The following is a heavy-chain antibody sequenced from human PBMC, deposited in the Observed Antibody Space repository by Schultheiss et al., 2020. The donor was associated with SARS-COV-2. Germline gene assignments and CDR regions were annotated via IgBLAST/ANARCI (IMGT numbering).Heavy chain of an antibody. V-gene: IGHV3-23*01. D-gene: IGHD3-3*01. Sequence: GSLRLSCAASGFTFSSYAMSWVRQAPGKGLEWVSAISGSGGSTYYADSVKGRFTISRDNSKNTLYLQMNSLRAEDTAVYYCARGTGIPIFGVVIARFDPWGQGTLVTVSS. CDR1: GFTFSSYA. J-gene: IGHJ5*02. CDR3: ARGTGIPIFGVVIARFDP. CDR2: ISGSGGST.